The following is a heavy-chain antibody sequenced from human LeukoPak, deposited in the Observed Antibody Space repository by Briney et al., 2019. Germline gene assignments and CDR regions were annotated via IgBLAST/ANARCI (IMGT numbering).Heavy chain of an antibody. CDR2: INPSDGST. Sequence: ASVKVSCKASGYIFISYYIHWVRQAPGQGLEWMGVINPSDGSTNYAQKYQDRVTMTRDTSTRTVYMQLSSLRSDDTAVYYCAGDVAREFDYWGQGTLVTVSS. CDR1: GYIFISYY. J-gene: IGHJ4*02. V-gene: IGHV1-46*01. CDR3: AGDVAREFDY.